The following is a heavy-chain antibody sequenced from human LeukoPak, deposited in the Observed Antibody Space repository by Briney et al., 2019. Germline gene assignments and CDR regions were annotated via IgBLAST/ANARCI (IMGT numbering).Heavy chain of an antibody. Sequence: PSQTLSLTCTVSGVSISSGGYYWSWIRQHPGKGLEWIGYIYYSGSTYYNPSLKSRVTISVDTSKNQFSLKLSSVTAADTAVYYCARAAPGYSYVPFFDYWGQGTLVTVSS. CDR1: GVSISSGGYY. D-gene: IGHD5-18*01. CDR3: ARAAPGYSYVPFFDY. J-gene: IGHJ4*02. V-gene: IGHV4-31*03. CDR2: IYYSGST.